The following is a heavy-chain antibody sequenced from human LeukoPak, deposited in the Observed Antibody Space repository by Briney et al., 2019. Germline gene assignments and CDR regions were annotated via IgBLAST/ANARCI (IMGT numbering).Heavy chain of an antibody. CDR3: ARVGQWLVLYYYYYYGMDV. CDR2: MSPNSGNT. D-gene: IGHD6-19*01. V-gene: IGHV1-8*02. J-gene: IGHJ6*02. Sequence: ASVKVSCKASGGTFSSYAISWVRQAPGQGLEWMGSMSPNSGNTGYAQKFQGRVTMTRNTSISTAYMELSSLRSEDTAVYYCARVGQWLVLYYYYYYGMDVWGQGTTVTVSS. CDR1: GGTFSSYA.